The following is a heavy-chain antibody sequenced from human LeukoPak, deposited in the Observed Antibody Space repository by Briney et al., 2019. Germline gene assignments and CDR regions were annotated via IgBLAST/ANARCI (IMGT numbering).Heavy chain of an antibody. D-gene: IGHD5-24*01. J-gene: IGHJ4*02. CDR1: SGSISSGVYY. Sequence: SETLSLTCPVSSGSISSGVYYWSWIRQHPGKGLEWIGYIYYSGSTYYNPSLKSRVTISVDTSKDQFSLKLSSVTAADTAVYYCARGVRWLQLSYFDYWGQGTLVTVSS. V-gene: IGHV4-31*03. CDR3: ARGVRWLQLSYFDY. CDR2: IYYSGST.